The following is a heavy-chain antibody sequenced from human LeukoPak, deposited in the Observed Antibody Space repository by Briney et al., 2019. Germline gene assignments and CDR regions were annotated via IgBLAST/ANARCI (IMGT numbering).Heavy chain of an antibody. CDR2: ISWNSGSI. V-gene: IGHV3-9*01. CDR3: AKGDSGYESIAPTPQPR. J-gene: IGHJ4*02. Sequence: GRSLRLSCAASGFTFDDYAMHWVRQAPGKGLEWVSGISWNSGSIGYADSVKGRFTISRDNAKNSLYLQMNNLRAEDTALYYCAKGDSGYESIAPTPQPRWGQGTLVTVSS. CDR1: GFTFDDYA. D-gene: IGHD5-12*01.